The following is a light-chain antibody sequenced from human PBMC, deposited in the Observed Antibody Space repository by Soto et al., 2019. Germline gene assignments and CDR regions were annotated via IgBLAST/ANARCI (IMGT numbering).Light chain of an antibody. CDR1: QSISGE. CDR3: QQGHDWPLT. Sequence: EIVMTQSPATLSVSPGERATLSCRASQSISGELAWYQQRPGHPPRLLIYGVSPRATGVPDRFSGSGSGSDFTLTISGLQSEDFAVYSCQQGHDWPLTFGQGTRLDI. J-gene: IGKJ2*01. V-gene: IGKV3-15*01. CDR2: GVS.